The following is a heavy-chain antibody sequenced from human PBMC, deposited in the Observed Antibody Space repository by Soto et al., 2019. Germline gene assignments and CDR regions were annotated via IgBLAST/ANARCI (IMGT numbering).Heavy chain of an antibody. CDR3: ARVIDCISTSCPYYYYGMDV. V-gene: IGHV5-51*01. Sequence: ESLKISCKGSGYSFTSYWIGWVRQMPGKGLEWMGIIYPGDPDTRYSPSFQGQVTISADKSISTAYLQWSSLKASDTAMYYCARVIDCISTSCPYYYYGMDVCGQGTTVTSP. CDR2: IYPGDPDT. CDR1: GYSFTSYW. J-gene: IGHJ6*02. D-gene: IGHD2-2*01.